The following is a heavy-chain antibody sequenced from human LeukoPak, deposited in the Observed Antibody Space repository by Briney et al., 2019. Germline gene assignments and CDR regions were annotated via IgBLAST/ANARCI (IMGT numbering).Heavy chain of an antibody. J-gene: IGHJ3*02. Sequence: SETLSLTCTVSGGPISSYYWSWIRQPPGKGLEWIGYIYYSGSTNYNPSLKSRVTISVDTSKNQFSLKLSSVTAADTAVYSCARNRDGYNYDAFDIWGQGTMVTVSS. V-gene: IGHV4-59*01. D-gene: IGHD5-24*01. CDR2: IYYSGST. CDR3: ARNRDGYNYDAFDI. CDR1: GGPISSYY.